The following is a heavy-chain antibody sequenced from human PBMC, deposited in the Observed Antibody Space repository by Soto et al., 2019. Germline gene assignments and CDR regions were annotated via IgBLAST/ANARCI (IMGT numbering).Heavy chain of an antibody. D-gene: IGHD3-22*01. J-gene: IGHJ4*02. CDR3: ARAGHYDDGSGYAN. CDR2: ISAYNGNT. V-gene: IGHV1-18*01. Sequence: QVKLVQSGAEVKKPGTSMKVSCKASGYTFGTSGISWIRQAPGQGLEWMGWISAYNGNTNYEQKLQDRVTMTTDTSTNTAYLELRSLRSDDTAVYYCARAGHYDDGSGYANWGQGTLVTVSS. CDR1: GYTFGTSG.